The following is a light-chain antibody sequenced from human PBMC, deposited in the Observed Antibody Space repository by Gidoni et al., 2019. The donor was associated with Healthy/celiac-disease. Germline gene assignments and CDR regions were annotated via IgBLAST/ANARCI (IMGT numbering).Light chain of an antibody. J-gene: IGKJ1*01. CDR2: AAS. Sequence: DIQMTRSPSSLSASVGDRVTITCRASQSISSYLNWYQQKPGKAPKLLIYAASSLQSGVPSRFSGSGSGTDFTLTISSLQPEDFATYYCQQSYSTPRTFXXXTKVEIK. V-gene: IGKV1-39*01. CDR3: QQSYSTPRT. CDR1: QSISSY.